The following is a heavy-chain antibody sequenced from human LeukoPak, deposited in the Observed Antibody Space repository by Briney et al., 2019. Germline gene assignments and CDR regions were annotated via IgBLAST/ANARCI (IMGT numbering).Heavy chain of an antibody. Sequence: ASVKVSCKASGYTFTGYYMHWVRQAPGQGLEWMGWINPNSGGTNYAQKFQGRVTMTRDTSISTVYMELRRLRSDDTAVYYCARDDCSSTSCYYAFDVWGQGTMVTVSS. CDR3: ARDDCSSTSCYYAFDV. J-gene: IGHJ3*01. CDR1: GYTFTGYY. V-gene: IGHV1-2*02. D-gene: IGHD2-2*01. CDR2: INPNSGGT.